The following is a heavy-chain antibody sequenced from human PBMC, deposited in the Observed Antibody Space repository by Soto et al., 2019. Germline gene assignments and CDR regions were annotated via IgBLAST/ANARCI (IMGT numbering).Heavy chain of an antibody. D-gene: IGHD3-9*01. J-gene: IGHJ6*01. CDR2: ITSSSRTI. CDR3: ARHHFDLVNGMDV. CDR1: GFTFSDYE. V-gene: IGHV3-48*03. Sequence: DVKLLESGGGLVEPGGSLRLSCTASGFTFSDYEMNWVRQAPGKGLEWVSYITSSSRTIHYADSVKGRFIISRDNAKNSLYLQMNSLRGEDTATYYCARHHFDLVNGMDVWGQGTTVIVSS.